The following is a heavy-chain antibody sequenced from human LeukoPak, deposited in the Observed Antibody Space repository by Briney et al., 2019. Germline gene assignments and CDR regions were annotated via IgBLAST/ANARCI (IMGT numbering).Heavy chain of an antibody. CDR2: IRSKAYGGTT. CDR3: TRDQGLRYFDWLLSPFDY. J-gene: IGHJ4*02. CDR1: GFTFGDYA. V-gene: IGHV3-49*03. Sequence: GGSLRLSCTASGFTFGDYAMSWFRQAPGKGLEWVGFIRSKAYGGTTEYAASVKGRFTISRDDSKSIAYLQMNSLKTEDTAVYYCTRDQGLRYFDWLLSPFDYWGQGTLVTVSS. D-gene: IGHD3-9*01.